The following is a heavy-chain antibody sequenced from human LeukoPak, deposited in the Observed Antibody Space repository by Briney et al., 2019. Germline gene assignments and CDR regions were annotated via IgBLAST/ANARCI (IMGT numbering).Heavy chain of an antibody. J-gene: IGHJ1*01. CDR2: INHSGST. D-gene: IGHD5-18*01. Sequence: SQTLSLTCAVYGGSFSGYYWSWIRHPQGKGLEWIGEINHSGSTNYDLSLKSRVTISVGTSKNQFSLKLSSVTAADTAVYYCARDGGYSYEYFQHWGEGSLVSVSS. CDR3: ARDGGYSYEYFQH. V-gene: IGHV4-34*01. CDR1: GGSFSGYY.